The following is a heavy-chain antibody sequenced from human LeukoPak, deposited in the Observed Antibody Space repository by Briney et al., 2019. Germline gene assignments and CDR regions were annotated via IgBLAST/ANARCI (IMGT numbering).Heavy chain of an antibody. CDR3: ARLEYSSSWYVY. D-gene: IGHD6-13*01. CDR1: GGSLSRYY. J-gene: IGHJ4*02. Sequence: SETLSLTCSVSGGSLSRYYGSCLRQPPGKGLEWIAYIYYSGSTNYNPSLRSRVTISVYTSKKEFSLKLRYVTAADTAVYFCARLEYSSSWYVYWGQGTLVTVSS. V-gene: IGHV4-59*01. CDR2: IYYSGST.